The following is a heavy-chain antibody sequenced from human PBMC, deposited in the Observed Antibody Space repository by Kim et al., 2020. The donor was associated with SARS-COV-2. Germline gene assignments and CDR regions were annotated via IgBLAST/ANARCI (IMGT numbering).Heavy chain of an antibody. D-gene: IGHD4-17*01. J-gene: IGHJ4*02. Sequence: DPVQRSLHIARDNAKKELYLQMNSLRAEDTAVYYCARVGRSTVTTYYFDYWGQGTLVTVSS. V-gene: IGHV3-11*05. CDR3: ARVGRSTVTTYYFDY.